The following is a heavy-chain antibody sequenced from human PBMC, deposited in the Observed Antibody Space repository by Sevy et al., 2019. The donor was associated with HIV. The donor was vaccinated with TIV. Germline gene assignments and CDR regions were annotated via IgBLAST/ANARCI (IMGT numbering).Heavy chain of an antibody. V-gene: IGHV3-30*04. CDR2: ISYDKVNT. CDR3: ARDGGGDYFDY. CDR1: GFSFSRYA. J-gene: IGHJ4*02. Sequence: GGSLRLSCAASGFSFSRYAMHWIRQAPGKGLESVAVISYDKVNTYHSDSVKGRFTISRDNSKNTLYLQMNSLRPEDTAVYHCARDGGGDYFDYWGQGTLVTVSS. D-gene: IGHD3-16*01.